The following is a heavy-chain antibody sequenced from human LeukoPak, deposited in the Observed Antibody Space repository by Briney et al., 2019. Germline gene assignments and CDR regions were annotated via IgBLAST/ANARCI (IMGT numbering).Heavy chain of an antibody. CDR2: ITSSGSYT. J-gene: IGHJ4*02. D-gene: IGHD5-12*01. CDR3: ARYPVGNYDSGFDY. V-gene: IGHV3-11*06. Sequence: GGSLRLSCAASGFTFTDYYMTWIRQAPGKGLEWVSYITSSGSYTNYADSVKGRFTISRDNANNSLYPQMNSLRAEDSAVYYCARYPVGNYDSGFDYWGQGSLVTVSS. CDR1: GFTFTDYY.